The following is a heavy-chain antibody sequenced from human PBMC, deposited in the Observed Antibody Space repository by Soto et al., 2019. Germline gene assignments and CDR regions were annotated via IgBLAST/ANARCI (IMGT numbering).Heavy chain of an antibody. V-gene: IGHV4-39*01. CDR3: SRHADLQPMAGNFDF. D-gene: IGHD6-19*01. CDR2: ISSTGRT. J-gene: IGHJ4*02. CDR1: GGSIISSDYY. Sequence: QLLLQESGPGLVKPSETLSLTCTVSGGSIISSDYYWGWIRQPPGKGLEWIGTISSTGRTYYNPSLKTRVTISLDPSKNQFSLKLSSLTAADSAVYYCSRHADLQPMAGNFDFWDQGTLLTVSS.